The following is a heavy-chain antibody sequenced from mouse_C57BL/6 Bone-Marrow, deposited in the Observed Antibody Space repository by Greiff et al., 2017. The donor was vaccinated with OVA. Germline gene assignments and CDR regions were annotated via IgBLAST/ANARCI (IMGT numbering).Heavy chain of an antibody. CDR2: IDPETGGT. Sequence: QVQLKESGAELVRPGASVTLSCKASGYTFTDYEIHWVKQTPVHGLEWIGAIDPETGGTAYNQKFKGKAILTADKSSSTAYMELRSLTSEDSAFYYCTRGYSNYYAMDYWGQGTSVTVSS. J-gene: IGHJ4*01. CDR1: GYTFTDYE. D-gene: IGHD2-5*01. V-gene: IGHV1-15*01. CDR3: TRGYSNYYAMDY.